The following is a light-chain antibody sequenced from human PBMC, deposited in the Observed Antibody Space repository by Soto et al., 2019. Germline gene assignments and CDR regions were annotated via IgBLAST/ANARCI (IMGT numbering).Light chain of an antibody. CDR3: QQYNNWQLT. Sequence: EIVMTQSPATLSVSPGERATLSCRASQTVNNNLAWYQQKPGQAPRLLIYGAYARATGIPARFSGSGSGTEFTLTISSLQSEDFAVYYCQQYNNWQLTFGGGTKVEIK. J-gene: IGKJ4*01. CDR1: QTVNNN. CDR2: GAY. V-gene: IGKV3-15*01.